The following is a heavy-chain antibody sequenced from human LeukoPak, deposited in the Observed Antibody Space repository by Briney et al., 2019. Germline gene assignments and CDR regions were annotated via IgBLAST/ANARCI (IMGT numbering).Heavy chain of an antibody. CDR3: AVLSGFWFDP. D-gene: IGHD3-3*01. CDR2: INPNSDGT. CDR1: GYTFTGYY. J-gene: IGHJ5*02. Sequence: ASVKVSCKASGYTFTGYYMHWVRQAPGQGLEWMGWINPNSDGTNYAQKFQGRVTMTRDTSKNQFSLKLSSVTAADTAVYYCAVLSGFWFDPWGQGTLVTVSS. V-gene: IGHV1-2*02.